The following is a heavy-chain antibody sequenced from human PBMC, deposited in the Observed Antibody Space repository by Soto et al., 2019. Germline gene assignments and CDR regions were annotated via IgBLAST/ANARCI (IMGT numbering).Heavy chain of an antibody. CDR2: ISAYNGKT. CDR1: GYMFTSYG. D-gene: IGHD3-9*01. J-gene: IGHJ4*02. CDR3: ARCPKYYDILTGAPPLDY. V-gene: IGHV1-18*01. Sequence: QLQLVQSGAEVKKPGASVKVSCKASGYMFTSYGITWVRQAPGQGLEWMGWISAYNGKTQYAQQLQGRLTLTTDTPTSTAYMELRSLRSDDTAVYYCARCPKYYDILTGAPPLDYWGQGTLVTVSS.